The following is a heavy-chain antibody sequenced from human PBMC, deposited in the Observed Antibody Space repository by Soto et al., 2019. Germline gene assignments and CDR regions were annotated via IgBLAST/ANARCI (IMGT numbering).Heavy chain of an antibody. D-gene: IGHD3-22*01. V-gene: IGHV1-69*06. CDR3: ASTKYDSSAYYYWYLGL. CDR2: IIPFYGRT. Sequence: QVQLVQSGAEVKKPGSSVKVSCRASGGTFIDYAISWVRQAPGQGLEWMGGIIPFYGRTNYAQSFQGGVTFTADTLMSEVDMELSSLKSEDTAVYYCASTKYDSSAYYYWYLGLWGRGTLVTVSS. CDR1: GGTFIDYA. J-gene: IGHJ2*01.